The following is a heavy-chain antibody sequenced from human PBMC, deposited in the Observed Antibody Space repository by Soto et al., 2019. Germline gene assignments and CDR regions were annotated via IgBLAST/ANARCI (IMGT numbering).Heavy chain of an antibody. D-gene: IGHD2-2*01. J-gene: IGHJ1*01. CDR3: ARGARDIVVVPAARFRAQYFQH. V-gene: IGHV4-34*01. Sequence: QVQLQQWGAGLLKPSETLSLTCAVYGGSFSGYYWSWIRQPPGKGLEWIGEINHSGSTNYNPSLKSRVTISVDTSKNQFSLKLSSVTAADTAVYYCARGARDIVVVPAARFRAQYFQHWGQGTLVTVSS. CDR2: INHSGST. CDR1: GGSFSGYY.